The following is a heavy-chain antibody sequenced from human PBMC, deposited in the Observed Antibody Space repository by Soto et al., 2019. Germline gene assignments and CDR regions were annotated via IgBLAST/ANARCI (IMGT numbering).Heavy chain of an antibody. CDR3: ARQRTTVVTQAYFDH. V-gene: IGHV4-39*01. CDR1: GESISSSSYY. Sequence: ETLSLTCTVSGESISSSSYYWGWIRQPPGKGLEWIGSIYYSGRTYYNPSFKSRVTISIDTSKNQFSLKLSSVTATDTAVYYCARQRTTVVTQAYFDHWGQGALVTVSS. D-gene: IGHD2-21*02. CDR2: IYYSGRT. J-gene: IGHJ4*02.